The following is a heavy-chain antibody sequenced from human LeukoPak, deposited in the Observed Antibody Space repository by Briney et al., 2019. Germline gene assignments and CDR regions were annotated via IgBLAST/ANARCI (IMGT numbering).Heavy chain of an antibody. CDR2: ISSSGSYI. V-gene: IGHV3-21*01. Sequence: PGGSLRLSCAASGFTFSSYSMNWVRQAPGKGLEWVSSISSSGSYIYYADSVKGRFTISRDNAKNSLYLQMNSLRAGDTAVYYCASNIAVAATGYWGQGTLVTVSS. J-gene: IGHJ4*02. CDR3: ASNIAVAATGY. CDR1: GFTFSSYS. D-gene: IGHD6-19*01.